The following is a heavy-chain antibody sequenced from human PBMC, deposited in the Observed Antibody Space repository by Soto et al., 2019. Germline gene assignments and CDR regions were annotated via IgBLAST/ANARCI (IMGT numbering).Heavy chain of an antibody. D-gene: IGHD4-17*01. CDR3: ARLVPPTVAYDY. V-gene: IGHV4-39*01. Sequence: SETLSLTCTVSGGSISSSSYYWGWIRQPPGKGLEWIGSIYYSGSTYYNPSLKSRVTISVDTSKNQFSLKLSSVTAADTAVYYCARLVPPTVAYDYWGQGTLVNVSS. CDR1: GGSISSSSYY. J-gene: IGHJ4*02. CDR2: IYYSGST.